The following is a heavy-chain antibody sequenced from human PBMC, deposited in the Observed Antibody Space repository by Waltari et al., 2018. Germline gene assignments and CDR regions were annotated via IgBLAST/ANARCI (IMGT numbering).Heavy chain of an antibody. CDR1: GVTLSNYG. CDR2: ISGDGAYT. D-gene: IGHD1-7*01. J-gene: IGHJ4*02. V-gene: IGHV3-23*01. CDR3: TKWAETTKAYFDD. Sequence: EVQLWESGGGLEQPGGSLRLSCSASGVTLSNYGLNGVRQAPGKGLKWVSSISGDGAYTYYTDSVKGRFIVSRDNSKNTVYLQMNSLRAEDTAVYFCTKWAETTKAYFDDWGQGILVTVAS.